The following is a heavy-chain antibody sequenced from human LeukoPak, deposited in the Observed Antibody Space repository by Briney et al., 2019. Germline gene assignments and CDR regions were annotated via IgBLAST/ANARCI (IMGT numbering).Heavy chain of an antibody. V-gene: IGHV4-59*08. CDR3: ARHFAYSSSSYFDY. Sequence: KPSETLSLTCSVSGCSVSNYYWSWIRQPPGKGLEWIGYVYYTGSTNYNPSLKSRVTMFEDKSKNQFSLRLYSVTVADTAVYYCARHFAYSSSSYFDYWGQESLVTVSS. CDR1: GCSVSNYY. J-gene: IGHJ4*02. D-gene: IGHD6-6*01. CDR2: VYYTGST.